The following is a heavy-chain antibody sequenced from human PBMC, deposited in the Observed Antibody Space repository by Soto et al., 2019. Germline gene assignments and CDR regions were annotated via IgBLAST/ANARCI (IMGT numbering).Heavy chain of an antibody. J-gene: IGHJ4*02. CDR1: GVSISSDEYY. V-gene: IGHV4-31*01. CDR2: IHHSGST. D-gene: IGHD3-10*01. CDR3: ASRLTGSVSSYFDN. Sequence: QVHLQESGPGLVKPSQTLSLTCTVSGVSISSDEYYWNWIRQLPGKGLEWIGFIHHSGSTFFNPSLESQVSISVDSSKNQFFLTLNSVTAADTAVYYCASRLTGSVSSYFDNWGQGILVRVSS.